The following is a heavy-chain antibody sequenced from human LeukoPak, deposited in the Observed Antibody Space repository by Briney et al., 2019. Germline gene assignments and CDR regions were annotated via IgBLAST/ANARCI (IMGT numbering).Heavy chain of an antibody. CDR2: IYPGDSDT. V-gene: IGHV5-51*01. CDR3: ARAGGYSSSWYAVWWSDP. CDR1: GYSFTTYW. J-gene: IGHJ5*02. Sequence: GESLKISCKGSGYSFTTYWIGWVRQMPGKGLEWMGIIYPGDSDTRYSPSFQGQVTISADKSISTAYLQWSNLKASDSAMYYCARAGGYSSSWYAVWWSDPWGQGTLVSVSS. D-gene: IGHD6-13*01.